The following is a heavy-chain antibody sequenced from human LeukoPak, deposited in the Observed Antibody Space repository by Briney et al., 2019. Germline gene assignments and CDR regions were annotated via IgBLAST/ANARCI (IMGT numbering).Heavy chain of an antibody. CDR3: ASTGRYCTSTSCSNYFHY. D-gene: IGHD2-2*01. V-gene: IGHV3-48*04. CDR1: GFTFSSYS. CDR2: ISSSSSTI. Sequence: GGSLRLSCAASGFTFSSYSMYWVRQAPGKGLEWVSYISSSSSTIYYADSVKGRFTLSRDNAKNSLYLQMNSLRAEDTAVYYCASTGRYCTSTSCSNYFHYWGQGTLVTVSS. J-gene: IGHJ4*02.